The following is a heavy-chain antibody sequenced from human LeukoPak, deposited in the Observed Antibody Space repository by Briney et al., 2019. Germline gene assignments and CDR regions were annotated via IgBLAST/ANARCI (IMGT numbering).Heavy chain of an antibody. CDR2: ISSSSSYI. CDR1: GFTFSSYS. J-gene: IGHJ3*02. Sequence: KPGGSLRLSCAASGFTFSSYSMNWVRQAPGKGLEWVSSISSSSSYIYYADSVKGRFTISRDNAKNSLYLQMNSLRAEDTAVYYCARDRVVGATSDAFDIWGQGTMVTVSS. D-gene: IGHD1-26*01. CDR3: ARDRVVGATSDAFDI. V-gene: IGHV3-21*01.